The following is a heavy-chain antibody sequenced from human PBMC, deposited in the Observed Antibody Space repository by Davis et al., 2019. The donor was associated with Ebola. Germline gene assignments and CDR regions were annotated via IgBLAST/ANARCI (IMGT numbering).Heavy chain of an antibody. V-gene: IGHV4-34*01. J-gene: IGHJ4*02. CDR3: ARHILEGSGCLDY. CDR1: GGSFSGYY. Sequence: MPSETLSLTCAVYGGSFSGYYWSWIRQPPGKGLEWIGEINHSGSTNYNPSLKSRVTISVDTSKNQFSLKLSSVTAADTAVYYCARHILEGSGCLDYWGQGTLVTVSS. D-gene: IGHD6-19*01. CDR2: INHSGST.